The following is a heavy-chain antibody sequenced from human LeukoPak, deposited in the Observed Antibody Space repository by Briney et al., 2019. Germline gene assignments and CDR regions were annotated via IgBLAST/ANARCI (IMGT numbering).Heavy chain of an antibody. J-gene: IGHJ6*02. CDR2: INHSGST. V-gene: IGHV4-34*01. D-gene: IGHD1-20*01. CDR1: GGSFSGYY. Sequence: SETLSLTCAVYGGSFSGYYWSWIRQPPGKGLEWIGEINHSGSTNYNPSLKSRVTISVDTSKNQFSLKLSSVTAADTAVYYCARGQGYNWNDFYYYYGMDVWGQGTTVTVSS. CDR3: ARGQGYNWNDFYYYYGMDV.